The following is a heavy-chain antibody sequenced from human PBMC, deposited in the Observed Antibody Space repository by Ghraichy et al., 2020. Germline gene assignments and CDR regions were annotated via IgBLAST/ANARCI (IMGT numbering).Heavy chain of an antibody. CDR1: GGSFSGYY. Sequence: SETLSLNCAVYGGSFSGYYWSWIRQPPGKGLEWIGEINHSGSTNYNPSLKSRVTISVDTSKNQFSLKLSSVTAADTAVYYCASRGPLPVPPRRTYYDILTGYFTGGQGTLVTVSS. D-gene: IGHD3-9*01. J-gene: IGHJ4*02. V-gene: IGHV4-34*01. CDR2: INHSGST. CDR3: ASRGPLPVPPRRTYYDILTGYFT.